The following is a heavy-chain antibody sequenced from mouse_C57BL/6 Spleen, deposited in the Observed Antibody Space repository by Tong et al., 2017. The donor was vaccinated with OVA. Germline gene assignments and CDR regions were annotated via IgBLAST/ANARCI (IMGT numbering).Heavy chain of an antibody. D-gene: IGHD1-1*01. Sequence: VQLQESGTDLVKPGASLKLSCKASGYTFTSYCMHWVQQRPGQGLEWIGNINPSNGGTNYNEKFKSKATLTVDKSSSTAYMQLSSLTSEDSAVYYCARDYYGSSWGYYFDYWGQGTTLTVSS. CDR1: GYTFTSYC. CDR3: ARDYYGSSWGYYFDY. CDR2: INPSNGGT. J-gene: IGHJ2*01. V-gene: IGHV1-53*01.